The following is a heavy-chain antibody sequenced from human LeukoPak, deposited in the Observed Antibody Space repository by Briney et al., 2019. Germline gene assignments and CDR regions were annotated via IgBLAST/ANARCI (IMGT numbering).Heavy chain of an antibody. D-gene: IGHD5-12*01. CDR3: ARVAPIVATMTPYWFDP. CDR1: GYTFTGYY. CDR2: INPNSGGT. J-gene: IGHJ5*02. Sequence: APVKVSCKASGYTFTGYYMHWVRQAPGQGLEWMGWINPNSGGTNYAQKFQGRVTMTRDTSISTAYMELSRLRSDDTAVYYCARVAPIVATMTPYWFDPWGQGTLVTVSS. V-gene: IGHV1-2*02.